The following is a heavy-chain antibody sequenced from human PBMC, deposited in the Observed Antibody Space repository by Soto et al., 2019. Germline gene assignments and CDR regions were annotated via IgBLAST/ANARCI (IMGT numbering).Heavy chain of an antibody. Sequence: SETLSLTCTVSGGSISSYYWTWIRQPPGKGLEWIGHIYYSGSTNYNPSLKSRVTISVDTSKNQFSLKLSSVTGADTAVYYCARERGDSHWIDPWGQGTLVTVSS. CDR3: ARERGDSHWIDP. CDR1: GGSISSYY. V-gene: IGHV4-59*12. CDR2: IYYSGST. D-gene: IGHD2-21*01. J-gene: IGHJ5*02.